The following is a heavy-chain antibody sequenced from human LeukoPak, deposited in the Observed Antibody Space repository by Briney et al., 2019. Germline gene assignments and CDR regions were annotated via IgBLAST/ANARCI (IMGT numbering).Heavy chain of an antibody. CDR2: ISGSGLNT. CDR3: AKGGGYGSGTYSED. J-gene: IGHJ4*02. CDR1: GFIFSTYG. V-gene: IGHV3-23*01. D-gene: IGHD3-10*01. Sequence: GGSLRLSREASGFIFSTYGMTWFRQAPGRGLEWVSGISGSGLNTYYADSVKGRFTSSRDNSKNMLYLQMNSLRAEDTAVYYCAKGGGYGSGTYSEDWGQGILVTVSS.